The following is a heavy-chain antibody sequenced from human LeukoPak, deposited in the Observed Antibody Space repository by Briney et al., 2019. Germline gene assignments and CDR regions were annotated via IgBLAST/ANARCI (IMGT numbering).Heavy chain of an antibody. CDR2: IYHSGST. D-gene: IGHD6-19*01. V-gene: IGHV4-30-2*01. Sequence: SQTLSLTCTVSGGSISSGGYYWSWIRQPPGKGLEWIGYIYHSGSTYYNPSLKSRVTISVDTSKNQFSLKLSSVTAADTAVYYCARTRGYSSGWPFCYWGQGTLVTVSS. CDR3: ARTRGYSSGWPFCY. J-gene: IGHJ4*02. CDR1: GGSISSGGYY.